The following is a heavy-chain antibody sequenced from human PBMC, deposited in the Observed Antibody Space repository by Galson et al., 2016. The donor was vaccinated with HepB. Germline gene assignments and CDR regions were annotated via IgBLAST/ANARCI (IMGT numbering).Heavy chain of an antibody. CDR2: IWYDGVNK. CDR1: GFAFSPYT. Sequence: SLRLSCAASGFAFSPYTMNWVRQAPGKGLEWLAVIWYDGVNKDYADSVKGRFTISRDNSKNALYLQMNSLRADDTAVYYCGRIRDAPGYFDYWGQGTLVTVSS. D-gene: IGHD2-15*01. J-gene: IGHJ4*02. CDR3: GRIRDAPGYFDY. V-gene: IGHV3-33*08.